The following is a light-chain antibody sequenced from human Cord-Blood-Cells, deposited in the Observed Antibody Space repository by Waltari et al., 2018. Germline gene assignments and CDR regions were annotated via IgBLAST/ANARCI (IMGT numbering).Light chain of an antibody. CDR2: DDR. CDR3: QVWDSSSDHHWV. V-gene: IGLV3-21*03. Sequence: SYVLTQPPSVSVAPGKTARITCGGNNIGSKSVHWYQQKPGQAPVLVVYDDRDRPSGIPERCSGSNSGNTATLTSSRVEAGDEADYYCQVWDSSSDHHWVFGGGTKLTVL. J-gene: IGLJ3*02. CDR1: NIGSKS.